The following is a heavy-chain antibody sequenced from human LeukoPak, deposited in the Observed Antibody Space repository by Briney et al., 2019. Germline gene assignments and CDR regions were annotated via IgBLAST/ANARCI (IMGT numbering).Heavy chain of an antibody. CDR2: MNPNSGNT. V-gene: IGHV1-8*01. Sequence: ASVKVSCKASGYTFTSYDINWVRQATGQGLEWMGWMNPNSGNTGYAQKFQGRVTMTRNTSISTAYMELSSLRSEDTAVYYCARGVVVPAAMEYYYYYCGMDVWGQGTTVTVSS. CDR1: GYTFTSYD. J-gene: IGHJ6*02. CDR3: ARGVVVPAAMEYYYYYCGMDV. D-gene: IGHD2-2*01.